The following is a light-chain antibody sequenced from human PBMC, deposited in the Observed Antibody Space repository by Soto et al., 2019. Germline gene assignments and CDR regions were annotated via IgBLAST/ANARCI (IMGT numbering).Light chain of an antibody. CDR2: GAS. V-gene: IGKV3-20*01. CDR3: QQYGGSPRVS. CDR1: QSVSDNY. Sequence: EIVLTQSPGALSLSPGERATLSCRASQSVSDNYLAWYQQKPGQAPRLLIYGASIRATGIPDWFSGSGSGADSPLPISRLEPEDFAVYYCQQYGGSPRVSFGGGTKVEIK. J-gene: IGKJ4*01.